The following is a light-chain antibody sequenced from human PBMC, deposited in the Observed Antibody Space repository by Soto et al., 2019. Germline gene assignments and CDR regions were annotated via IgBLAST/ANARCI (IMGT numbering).Light chain of an antibody. CDR2: RNS. Sequence: QSVLTQPPSVSGAPGQRVTISCTGSSSNIGAGFDVHWYQQLPGTAPKLLIYRNSNRPSGVPDRFSGSKSGTSASLAITGLQAEDEADYYCQSYDSSVSGSVFGTGIELTVL. J-gene: IGLJ1*01. CDR3: QSYDSSVSGSV. CDR1: SSNIGAGFD. V-gene: IGLV1-40*01.